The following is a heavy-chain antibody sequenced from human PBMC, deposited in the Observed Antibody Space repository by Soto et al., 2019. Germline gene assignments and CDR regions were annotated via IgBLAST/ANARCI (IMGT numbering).Heavy chain of an antibody. CDR2: IYYSGST. J-gene: IGHJ3*02. D-gene: IGHD2-2*02. V-gene: IGHV4-31*03. CDR1: GGSISSGGYY. Sequence: SETLSLTCTVSGGSISSGGYYWSWIRQHPGKGLEWIGYIYYSGSTYYNPSLKSRVTISVDTSKNQFSLKLSSVAAADTAVYYCASCSSTSCYRWVSFDIWGQGTMVTVSS. CDR3: ASCSSTSCYRWVSFDI.